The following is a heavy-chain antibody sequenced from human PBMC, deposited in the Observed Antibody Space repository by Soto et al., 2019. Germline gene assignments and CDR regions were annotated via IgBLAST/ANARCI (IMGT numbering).Heavy chain of an antibody. CDR1: GFTFDNNG. D-gene: IGHD2-2*01. V-gene: IGHV3-23*01. Sequence: EVQVLESGGGLVQPGGSLRLSCAVSGFTFDNNGMTWVRQTPGRGLEWVSAIGRGGDTFYADSVKGRFAISRDNSMKTLSLQINSLRAEDTAIYFCARRDASAFFSFDNWGQGTLVTVSS. J-gene: IGHJ4*02. CDR2: IGRGGDT. CDR3: ARRDASAFFSFDN.